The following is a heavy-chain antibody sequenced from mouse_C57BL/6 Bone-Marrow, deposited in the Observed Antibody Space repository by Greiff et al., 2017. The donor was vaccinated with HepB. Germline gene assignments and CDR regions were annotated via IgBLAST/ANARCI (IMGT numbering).Heavy chain of an antibody. Sequence: VQLQQSGAELVKPGASVKLSCKASGYTFTSYWMQWVKQRPGQGLEWIGEIDPSDSYTNYNQKFKGKATLTVDTSSSTAYMQLSSLTSEDSAVYYCASHEAYWGQGTLVTVSA. CDR3: ASHEAY. V-gene: IGHV1-50*01. CDR1: GYTFTSYW. J-gene: IGHJ3*01. CDR2: IDPSDSYT.